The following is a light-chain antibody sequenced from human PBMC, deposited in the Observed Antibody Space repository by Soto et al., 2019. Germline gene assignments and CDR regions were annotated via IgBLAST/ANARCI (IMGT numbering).Light chain of an antibody. Sequence: DIQMTQSPSTLSASVGDRVTITCRASQSIGSWLAWYQQKPGKAPKLLIYDASSLESGVPSRFSGRGSGTEFTLTISSLQPDDFATYYCQQYNSYSPTFGQGTKVDIK. CDR2: DAS. J-gene: IGKJ1*01. CDR3: QQYNSYSPT. CDR1: QSIGSW. V-gene: IGKV1-5*01.